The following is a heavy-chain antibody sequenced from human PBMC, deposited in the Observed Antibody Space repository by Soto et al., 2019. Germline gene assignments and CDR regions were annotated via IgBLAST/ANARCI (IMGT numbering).Heavy chain of an antibody. CDR1: GGSFRGYY. CDR3: ARGRTKRITMVRGAAQNWFDP. D-gene: IGHD3-10*01. J-gene: IGHJ5*02. Sequence: SETQSHTCAFYGGSFRGYYWSWIRQPTGKGLEWIGEINHSGSTNYNPSLKSRVTISVDTSKNQFSLKLSSVTAADTAVYYCARGRTKRITMVRGAAQNWFDPWGQGTLVTVSS. V-gene: IGHV4-34*01. CDR2: INHSGST.